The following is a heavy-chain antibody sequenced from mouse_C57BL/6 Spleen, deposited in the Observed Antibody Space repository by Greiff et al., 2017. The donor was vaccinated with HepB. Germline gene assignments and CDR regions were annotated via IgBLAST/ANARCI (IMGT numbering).Heavy chain of an antibody. CDR2: ISSGGDYI. Sequence: EVKVEESGEGLVKPGGSLKLSCAASGFTFSSYAMSWVRQTPEKRLEWVAYISSGGDYIYYADTVKGRFTISRDNARNTLYLQMSSLKSEDTAMYYCTRGGYVYYAMDYWGQGTSVTVSS. D-gene: IGHD3-1*01. V-gene: IGHV5-9-1*02. CDR1: GFTFSSYA. J-gene: IGHJ4*01. CDR3: TRGGYVYYAMDY.